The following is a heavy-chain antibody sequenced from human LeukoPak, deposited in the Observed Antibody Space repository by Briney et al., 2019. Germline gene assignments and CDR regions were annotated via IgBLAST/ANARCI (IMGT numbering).Heavy chain of an antibody. CDR2: IYQSGNT. Sequence: SETLSLTCTVSGGSISSSNYYWGWIRQPPGKGLEWIGSIYQSGNTYYNPSLKSRVTIFVDTAKNQFSLRLNSVTAADTAVYYCARGVVVPAAIYVFYYYYGMDVWGQGTTVTVSS. CDR1: GGSISSSNYY. J-gene: IGHJ6*02. V-gene: IGHV4-39*01. CDR3: ARGVVVPAAIYVFYYYYGMDV. D-gene: IGHD2-2*01.